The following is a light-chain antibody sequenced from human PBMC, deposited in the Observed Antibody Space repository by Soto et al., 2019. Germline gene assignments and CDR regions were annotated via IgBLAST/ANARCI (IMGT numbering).Light chain of an antibody. V-gene: IGKV3-15*01. Sequence: EIVMTQSPAILSVSPGERATLSCRASQSVSSNLAWYQQKPGQAPRLLIYGASTRATGIPARFSGSGSGTEFTLTISSLQSEDFAVYYCQQYNNWGGTFGQGTKVEIK. CDR1: QSVSSN. CDR3: QQYNNWGGT. J-gene: IGKJ1*01. CDR2: GAS.